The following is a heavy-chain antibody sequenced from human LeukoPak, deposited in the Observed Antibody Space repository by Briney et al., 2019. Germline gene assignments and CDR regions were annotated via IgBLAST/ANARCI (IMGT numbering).Heavy chain of an antibody. Sequence: PSETLSLTCTVSGGSISSYYWSWIRQPPGKGLEWIGYIYYSGSTNYNPSLKGRVTISVDTSKNQFSLKLSSVTAADTAVYYCARLGLWFGELMGYWGQGTRVTVSS. CDR3: ARLGLWFGELMGY. CDR1: GGSISSYY. V-gene: IGHV4-59*01. CDR2: IYYSGST. D-gene: IGHD3-10*01. J-gene: IGHJ4*02.